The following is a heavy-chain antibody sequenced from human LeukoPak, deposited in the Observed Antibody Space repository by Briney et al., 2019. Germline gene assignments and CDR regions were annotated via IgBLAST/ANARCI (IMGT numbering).Heavy chain of an antibody. Sequence: SETLSLTCTVSGGSISSYYWSWIRQPPGKGLEWVGHIYYSGSTNYNPSLKSRVTISVDTSKNQFSLKLSSVTAADTAVYYCARGGYDYVWGSYLDYWGRGTLVTVSS. CDR3: ARGGYDYVWGSYLDY. J-gene: IGHJ4*02. CDR1: GGSISSYY. CDR2: IYYSGST. V-gene: IGHV4-59*01. D-gene: IGHD3-16*01.